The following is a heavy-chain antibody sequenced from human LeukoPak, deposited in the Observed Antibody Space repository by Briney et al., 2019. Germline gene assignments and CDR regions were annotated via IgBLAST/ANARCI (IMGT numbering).Heavy chain of an antibody. D-gene: IGHD6-13*01. Sequence: ASVKVSCKASGYTFTSYGISWVRQAPGQGLEWMGWISAYIGNTNYAQKLQGRVTMTTDTSTSTAYMELRSLRSGDTAVYYCAIVPPGIAAAGTVDPWGQGTLVTVSS. CDR1: GYTFTSYG. V-gene: IGHV1-18*01. CDR2: ISAYIGNT. CDR3: AIVPPGIAAAGTVDP. J-gene: IGHJ5*02.